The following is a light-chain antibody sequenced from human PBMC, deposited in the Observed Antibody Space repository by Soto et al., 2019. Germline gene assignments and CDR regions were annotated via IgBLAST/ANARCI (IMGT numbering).Light chain of an antibody. CDR3: AAWDVSFVV. CDR1: GSNIGTNT. Sequence: QSVLTQPPSASGTPGQWVTISCSGSGSNIGTNTVTWYQQLPGAAPRLLIYSDNQRPSGVPARFSGSKSGTSASLAISELQSEDEADYYCAAWDVSFVVFGGGTKLTVL. CDR2: SDN. J-gene: IGLJ3*02. V-gene: IGLV1-44*01.